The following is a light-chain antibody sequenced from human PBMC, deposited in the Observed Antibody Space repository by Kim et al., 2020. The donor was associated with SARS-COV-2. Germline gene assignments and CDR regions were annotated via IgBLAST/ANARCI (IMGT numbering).Light chain of an antibody. CDR1: SSNIGTGYD. V-gene: IGLV1-40*01. J-gene: IGLJ3*02. CDR2: ANN. CDR3: QSYDNSLNGWV. Sequence: QLVLTQPPSVSGAPGQRVTISCTGSSSNIGTGYDVHWYRQLPGTAPKLLIYANNNRPSGVPDRVSGSKSGTSASLAITGLQDEDEADYYCQSYDNSLNGWVFGGGTQLTVL.